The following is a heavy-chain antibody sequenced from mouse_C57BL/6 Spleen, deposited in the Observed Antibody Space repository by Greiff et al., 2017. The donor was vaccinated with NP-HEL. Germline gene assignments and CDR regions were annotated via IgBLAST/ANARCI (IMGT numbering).Heavy chain of an antibody. J-gene: IGHJ2*01. Sequence: EVHLVESGGGLVKPGGSLKLSCAASGFTFSDYGMHWVRQAPEKGLEWVAYISRGSSSIYYADKVKGRFTISRDNAKNTLFLQMTSLGSEDTAMYYCARHYGLVDYWGQGTTLTVSS. CDR1: GFTFSDYG. D-gene: IGHD1-1*01. CDR2: ISRGSSSI. CDR3: ARHYGLVDY. V-gene: IGHV5-17*01.